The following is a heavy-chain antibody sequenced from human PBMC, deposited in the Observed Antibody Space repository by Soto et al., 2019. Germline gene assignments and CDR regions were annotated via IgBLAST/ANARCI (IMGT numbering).Heavy chain of an antibody. CDR2: IWYDGSNK. CDR1: GFTFSSYG. D-gene: IGHD3-22*01. V-gene: IGHV3-33*01. Sequence: GGSLRLSCAASGFTFSSYGMHWVRQAPGKGLEWVAVIWYDGSNKYYADSVKGRFTISRDNSKNTLYLQMNSLRAEDTAVYYCARDLPDYDSSGYTFDYWGQGTLVTVSS. J-gene: IGHJ4*02. CDR3: ARDLPDYDSSGYTFDY.